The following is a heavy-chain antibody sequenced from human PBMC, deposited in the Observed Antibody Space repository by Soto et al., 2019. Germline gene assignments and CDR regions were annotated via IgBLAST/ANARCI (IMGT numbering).Heavy chain of an antibody. CDR2: ISGRGGRT. CDR3: AKSCDWYFCFMDV. V-gene: IGHV3-23*01. D-gene: IGHD3-9*01. CDR1: GFTFSSYA. J-gene: IGHJ6*03. Sequence: EVQLLESGGGLIQPGGSLRLSCAASGFTFSSYAMSWVRQAPGKGLEWVSAISGRGGRTYYADSVKGRFTIARDDSKNTLYLQMNSLRAEDTALYYCAKSCDWYFCFMDVWGKGTTVTVSS.